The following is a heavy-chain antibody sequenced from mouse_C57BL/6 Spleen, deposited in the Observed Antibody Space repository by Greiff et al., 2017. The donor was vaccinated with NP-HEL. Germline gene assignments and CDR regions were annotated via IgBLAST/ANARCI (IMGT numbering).Heavy chain of an antibody. CDR2: ISSGGSYT. CDR1: GFTFSSYG. D-gene: IGHD1-1*01. CDR3: ARHEFTTVVASEGYAMDY. Sequence: EVQLVESGGDLVKPGGSLKLSCAASGFTFSSYGMSWVRQTPDKRLEWVATISSGGSYTYYPDSVKGRFTISRDNAKNTLYLQMSSLKSEDTAMYYCARHEFTTVVASEGYAMDYWGQGTSVTVSS. J-gene: IGHJ4*01. V-gene: IGHV5-6*01.